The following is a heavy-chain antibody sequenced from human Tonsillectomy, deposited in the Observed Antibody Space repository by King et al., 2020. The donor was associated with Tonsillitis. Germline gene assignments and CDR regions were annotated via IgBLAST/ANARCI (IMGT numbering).Heavy chain of an antibody. CDR1: GGSVSSSNYY. CDR2: ISYSGST. D-gene: IGHD3-9*01. Sequence: MQLQESGPGLVKPSETLSLTCTVSGGSVSSSNYYWSWIRQPPGKGLEWIGYISYSGSTNYNPSLKSRVTISVDTSKNQFSLKLSSVTAADTAVYYCARDLKGYFDWVPRGQWGVWGQGPTVTVSS. J-gene: IGHJ6*02. CDR3: ARDLKGYFDWVPRGQWGV. V-gene: IGHV4-61*01.